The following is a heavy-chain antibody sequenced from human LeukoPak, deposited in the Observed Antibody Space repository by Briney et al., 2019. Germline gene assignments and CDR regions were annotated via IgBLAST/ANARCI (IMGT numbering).Heavy chain of an antibody. D-gene: IGHD3-10*01. CDR1: GLAPRRDG. CDR2: IWFDGSNK. V-gene: IGHV3-33*01. CDR3: AREGGSGSYYNIYYFDY. J-gene: IGHJ4*02. Sequence: PGRTLRLSSAVSGLAPRRDGMHSGPQAPGKGLGWGAGIWFDGSNKYYADSVKGLFTISRDNSNNTLYLQMNSLRAEGTAVYYCAREGGSGSYYNIYYFDYWGQGTLVTVSS.